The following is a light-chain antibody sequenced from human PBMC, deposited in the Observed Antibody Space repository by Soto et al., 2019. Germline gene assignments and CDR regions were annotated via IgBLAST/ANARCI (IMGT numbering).Light chain of an antibody. CDR2: SNN. V-gene: IGLV1-44*01. J-gene: IGLJ2*01. CDR1: NSNIGSNP. CDR3: STWDDSLAGLVI. Sequence: QSVLTQPPSASGTPGQRVTFSCSGSNSNIGSNPVNWYQQLPGTAPRLLIYSNNQRPSGVPDRFSGSKSGTSASLAISWLLSEYEADYFCSTWDDSLAGLVIFGGGTKVTVL.